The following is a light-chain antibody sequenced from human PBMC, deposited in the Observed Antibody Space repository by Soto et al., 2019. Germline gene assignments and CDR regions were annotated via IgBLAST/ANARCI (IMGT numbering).Light chain of an antibody. CDR1: QSISSW. Sequence: DIQMTQSPSTLSASLVDRVTITCRASQSISSWMAWYQQKPGKAPKLLIYKASSLESGVPSRFSGIGSGTEFTLTISSLQPDDFATYYCQQYNSPITFGQGTRLEI. V-gene: IGKV1-5*03. CDR3: QQYNSPIT. CDR2: KAS. J-gene: IGKJ5*01.